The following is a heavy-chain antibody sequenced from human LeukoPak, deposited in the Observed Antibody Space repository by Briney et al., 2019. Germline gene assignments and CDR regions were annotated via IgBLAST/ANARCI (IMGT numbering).Heavy chain of an antibody. D-gene: IGHD5-12*01. V-gene: IGHV3-23*01. CDR1: GFTFSSYA. J-gene: IGHJ3*02. CDR3: AKDIGAEIDAFDI. CDR2: ISGSGGST. Sequence: GGSLRLSCAASGFTFSSYAMSWVRQAPGKGLEWVSAISGSGGSTYYADSVKSRFTISRDNSKNTLYLQMNSLRAEDTAVYYCAKDIGAEIDAFDIWGQGTMVTVSS.